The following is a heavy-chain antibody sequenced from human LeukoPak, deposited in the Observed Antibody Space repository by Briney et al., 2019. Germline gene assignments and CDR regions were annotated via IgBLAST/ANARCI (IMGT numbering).Heavy chain of an antibody. D-gene: IGHD2-2*01. J-gene: IGHJ4*02. CDR3: ARDRSFRWGLVVPAAMYFDY. CDR2: INHSGST. V-gene: IGHV4-34*01. CDR1: GGSFSGYY. Sequence: PSETLSLTCAVHGGSFSGYYWSWIRQRPGRRLEWIGEINHSGSTNYNPSLKSRVTISVDTSKNQFSLKLSSVTAADTAVYYCARDRSFRWGLVVPAAMYFDYWGQGTLVTVSS.